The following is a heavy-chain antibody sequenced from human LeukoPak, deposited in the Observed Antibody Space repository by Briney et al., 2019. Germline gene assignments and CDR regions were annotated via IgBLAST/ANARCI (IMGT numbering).Heavy chain of an antibody. D-gene: IGHD3-10*01. CDR2: IRYDGSNK. CDR1: AFTFTSYG. CDR3: AKDIRITMVRGGDYMDV. J-gene: IGHJ6*03. V-gene: IGHV3-30*02. Sequence: PGGSLRLSCAASAFTFTSYGMHWVRQAPGKGLEWVAFIRYDGSNKYYADSVKGRFTISRDNSRNTLYLQMNSLRAEDTAVYYCAKDIRITMVRGGDYMDVWGKGTTVTISS.